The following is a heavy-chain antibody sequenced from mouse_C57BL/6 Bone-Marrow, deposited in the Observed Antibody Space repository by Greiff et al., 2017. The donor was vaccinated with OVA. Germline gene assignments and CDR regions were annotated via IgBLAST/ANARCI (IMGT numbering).Heavy chain of an antibody. CDR3: ARHRDMDY. CDR1: GFTFSDYY. V-gene: IGHV5-12*01. Sequence: VQLKESGGGLVQPGGSLKLSCAASGFTFSDYYMYWVRQTPEKRLEWVAYISNGGGSTYYPDTVKGRFTISRDNAKNTLYLQMSRLKSEDTAMYYCARHRDMDYWGQGTSVTVSS. CDR2: ISNGGGST. J-gene: IGHJ4*01.